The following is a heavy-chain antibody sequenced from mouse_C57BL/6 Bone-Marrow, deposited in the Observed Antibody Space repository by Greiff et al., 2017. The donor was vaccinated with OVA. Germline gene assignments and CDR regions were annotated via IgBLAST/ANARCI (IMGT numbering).Heavy chain of an antibody. CDR1: GYTFTSYG. V-gene: IGHV1-81*01. J-gene: IGHJ4*01. CDR3: AKEEGVYYGHYYAMDY. D-gene: IGHD1-1*01. CDR2: IYPRSGNT. Sequence: VMLVESGAELARPGASVKLSCKASGYTFTSYGISWVKQRTGQGLEWIGEIYPRSGNTYYTEKVKGKATLTADKSSSTSYLELRSLTSEDSAVYFCAKEEGVYYGHYYAMDYWGQGTSVTVSS.